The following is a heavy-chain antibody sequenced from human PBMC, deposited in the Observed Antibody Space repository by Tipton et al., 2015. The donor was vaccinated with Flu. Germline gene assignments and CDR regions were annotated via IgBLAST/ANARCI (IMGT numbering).Heavy chain of an antibody. CDR2: IYHSGTT. CDR3: ARHTGDSVRGVIDY. CDR1: GYSISSAYY. D-gene: IGHD3-10*02. Sequence: TLSLTCSVSGYSISSAYYWGWVLRPPGKGLEWIGTIYHSGTTYYNPSLKSRLTISVDTSKNQFSLRLSSVTAADTAVYYCARHTGDSVRGVIDYWGQGTLVTVSS. J-gene: IGHJ4*02. V-gene: IGHV4-38-2*01.